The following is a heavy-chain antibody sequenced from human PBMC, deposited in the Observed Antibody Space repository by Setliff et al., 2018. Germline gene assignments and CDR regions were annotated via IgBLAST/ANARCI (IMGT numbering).Heavy chain of an antibody. J-gene: IGHJ4*02. CDR1: GYSISSGYI. CDR3: ARDLGHGGDSDY. D-gene: IGHD2-21*02. CDR2: IGHTGSI. V-gene: IGHV4-38-2*02. Sequence: SETLSLTCTVSGYSISSGYIWGWIRQPPGKGLEWVGNIGHTGSINYNPSLKSLLTISRDTSTKQVSLKFNSVTATDTAVYYCARDLGHGGDSDYWGQGILVTGCS.